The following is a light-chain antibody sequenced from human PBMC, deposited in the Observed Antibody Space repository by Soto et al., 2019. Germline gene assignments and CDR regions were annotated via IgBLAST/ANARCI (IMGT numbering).Light chain of an antibody. J-gene: IGKJ1*01. CDR3: MQALQTQWT. CDR1: QSLLHSNGYNY. Sequence: DIVMTQSPLSLPVTPGEPASISCRSSQSLLHSNGYNYMDWYLQKPGQSPQLLIYLGSNRASGVPDRFSGSGSGTDFTLKISRVEAEHVGVYYCMQALQTQWTFGQGTKVEIK. V-gene: IGKV2-28*01. CDR2: LGS.